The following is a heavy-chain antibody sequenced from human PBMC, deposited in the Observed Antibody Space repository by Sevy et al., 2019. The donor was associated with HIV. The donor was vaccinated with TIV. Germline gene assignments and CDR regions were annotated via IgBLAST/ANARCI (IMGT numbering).Heavy chain of an antibody. CDR1: GFSFDSYG. V-gene: IGHV3-23*01. J-gene: IGHJ6*03. Sequence: GGSLRLSCAVSGFSFDSYGMTWVRQAPGKGLEWVSAISGSGTRTYYADSVKGRFIISRDNSKNTLDRQMNSLRAEDKAIYYWGKGGGGHYDPDEIAYYFYYYNMDVWGKGTTVTVSS. CDR2: ISGSGTRT. D-gene: IGHD3-22*01. CDR3: GKGGGGHYDPDEIAYYFYYYNMDV.